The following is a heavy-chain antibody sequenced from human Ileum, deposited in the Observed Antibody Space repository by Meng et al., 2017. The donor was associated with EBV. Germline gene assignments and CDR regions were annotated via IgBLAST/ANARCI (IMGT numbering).Heavy chain of an antibody. D-gene: IGHD2-8*01. CDR1: GESIISNYW. CDR3: ARKFSVVGSTDGWFDP. J-gene: IGHJ5*02. CDR2: IYYNTNT. Sequence: GRWQGRGPVLVQPSGTLSLTCAVSGESIISNYWWSWVRQPPGKGLEWIGEIYYNTNTNYNPSLKGRVTMSVDTSQNQFSLTLSSVTAADTAVYFCARKFSVVGSTDGWFDPWGQGTLVTVSS. V-gene: IGHV4-4*02.